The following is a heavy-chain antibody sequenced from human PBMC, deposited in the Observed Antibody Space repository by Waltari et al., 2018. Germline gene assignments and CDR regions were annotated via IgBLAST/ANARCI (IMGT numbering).Heavy chain of an antibody. Sequence: QLQLQESGPGLVNPSETLSLTCTVSGGPVNTTSYYWGWIRRPPGEGREWIANMFYSGTTFYNPSLKSRVTISVDTSKNQFSLKLRSMTAADTAVYYCARLWGGGSSVDSWGQGTLVTVSS. D-gene: IGHD3-16*01. V-gene: IGHV4-39*01. CDR2: MFYSGTT. CDR1: GGPVNTTSYY. CDR3: ARLWGGGSSVDS. J-gene: IGHJ5*01.